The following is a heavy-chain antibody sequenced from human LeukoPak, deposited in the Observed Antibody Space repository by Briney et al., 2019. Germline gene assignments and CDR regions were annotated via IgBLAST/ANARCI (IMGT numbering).Heavy chain of an antibody. CDR3: ARYRGYSYGPFNWFDP. V-gene: IGHV4-34*01. CDR1: GFTVSSNY. Sequence: GSLRLSCAASGFTVSSNYMSWVRQAPGKGLQWIGEINHSGSTNYNPSLKSRVTISVDTSKNQFSLKLSSVTAADTAVYYCARYRGYSYGPFNWFDPWGQGTLVTVSS. D-gene: IGHD5-18*01. CDR2: INHSGST. J-gene: IGHJ5*02.